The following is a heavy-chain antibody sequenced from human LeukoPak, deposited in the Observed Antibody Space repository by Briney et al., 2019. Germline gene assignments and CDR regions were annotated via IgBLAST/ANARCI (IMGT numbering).Heavy chain of an antibody. J-gene: IGHJ2*01. CDR2: IQENGSDK. Sequence: GGSLRLSCAASRFNFSSYWMTWVRQAPGNGLEWVANIQENGSDKYYVDSVKGRFTISRDNAKNSLYLQMNSLRVEDTAVYYCARWTSWYFDLWGPGTLVTVSS. CDR3: ARWTSWYFDL. V-gene: IGHV3-7*01. CDR1: RFNFSSYW. D-gene: IGHD3/OR15-3a*01.